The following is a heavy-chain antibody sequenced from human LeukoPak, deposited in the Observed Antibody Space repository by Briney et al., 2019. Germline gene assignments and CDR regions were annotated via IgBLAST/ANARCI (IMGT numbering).Heavy chain of an antibody. J-gene: IGHJ4*02. V-gene: IGHV3-21*01. D-gene: IGHD1-26*01. CDR1: GFMFSAYT. Sequence: GGSLRLSCAASGFMFSAYTMYWVRQAPGKGLEWVSSISSSSSYIYYADSVKGRFTISRDNAKNSLYLQMNSLRAEDTAVYYCASHLVGRAVDYWGQGTLVTVSS. CDR2: ISSSSSYI. CDR3: ASHLVGRAVDY.